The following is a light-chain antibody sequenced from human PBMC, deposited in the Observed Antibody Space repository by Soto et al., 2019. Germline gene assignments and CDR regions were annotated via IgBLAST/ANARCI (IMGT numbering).Light chain of an antibody. CDR1: QDIGNF. J-gene: IGKJ5*01. V-gene: IGKV1-27*01. CDR2: AAS. CDR3: QQSFRSPIT. Sequence: DIQMTQSPSSLSAFVGDRVTITCRASQDIGNFLAWYQQKPGKVPKLLIYAASTLQSGVPSRFSGSGSGTELTLTIRSLQPEDFATYYCQQSFRSPITFGQGTRLEIK.